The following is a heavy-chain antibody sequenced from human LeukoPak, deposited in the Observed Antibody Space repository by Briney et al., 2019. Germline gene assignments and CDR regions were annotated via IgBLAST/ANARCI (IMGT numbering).Heavy chain of an antibody. J-gene: IGHJ4*02. Sequence: GGSLRLSCAASGFTLSDYYMSWIRQAPGKGLEWVSYISSSGSTIYYADSVKGRFTISRDNAKNSLYLQMNSLRAEDTAVYYCARAGSYTAMVAIDYWGQGTLVTVSS. CDR1: GFTLSDYY. CDR2: ISSSGSTI. CDR3: ARAGSYTAMVAIDY. V-gene: IGHV3-11*01. D-gene: IGHD5-18*01.